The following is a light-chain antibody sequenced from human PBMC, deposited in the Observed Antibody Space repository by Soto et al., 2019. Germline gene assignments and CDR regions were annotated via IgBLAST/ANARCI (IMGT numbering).Light chain of an antibody. CDR1: QSVSSN. CDR2: DVS. CDR3: QQYNNWPPT. Sequence: EIVMTQSPATLSVSPGERATLSCRASQSVSSNLGWYQQKPGQAPRLLIYDVSTRATGVPARFSGSGSGTEFTLTISSPQSEDFAVYYCQQYNNWPPTFGQGTKVDIK. V-gene: IGKV3-15*01. J-gene: IGKJ1*01.